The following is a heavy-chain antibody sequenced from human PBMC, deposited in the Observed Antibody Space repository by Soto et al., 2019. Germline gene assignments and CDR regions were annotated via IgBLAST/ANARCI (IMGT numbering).Heavy chain of an antibody. CDR2: MNPNSGNT. V-gene: IGHV1-8*01. CDR3: ARGNYDPYYYYYMDV. J-gene: IGHJ6*03. D-gene: IGHD3-3*01. Sequence: ASVKVSCKASGYTFTSYDINWVRQATGQGLEWMGWMNPNSGNTGYAQKFQGRVTMTRNTSISTAYMELSSLRSEDTAVYYCARGNYDPYYYYYMDVWGKGTTVTVSS. CDR1: GYTFTSYD.